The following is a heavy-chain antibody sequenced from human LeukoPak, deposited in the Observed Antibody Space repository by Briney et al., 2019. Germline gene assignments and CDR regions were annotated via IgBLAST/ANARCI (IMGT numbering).Heavy chain of an antibody. Sequence: SETLSLTCTVSGGSISPYYWSWIRQPPGKGLEWIASLYSRGSTYYNPSLKGRVTISVDTSRKNHFSLKMSSVTAADTAVYFCARHNRGTFYKDWGQGTLVIVSS. J-gene: IGHJ4*02. CDR2: LYSRGST. V-gene: IGHV4-39*01. D-gene: IGHD1-14*01. CDR3: ARHNRGTFYKD. CDR1: GGSISPYY.